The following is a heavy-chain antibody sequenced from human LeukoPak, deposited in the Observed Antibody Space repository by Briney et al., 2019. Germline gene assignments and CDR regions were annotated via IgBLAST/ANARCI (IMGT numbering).Heavy chain of an antibody. CDR2: ISYDGSNK. Sequence: GGSLRLSCAASGFTFSSYGMHWVRQAPGKGLEWVAVISYDGSNKYYADSVKGRFTISRDNSKNTLYLQMNSLRAEDTAVYYCAKEARVGAGNLGDAFDIWGQGTMVTVSS. V-gene: IGHV3-30*18. D-gene: IGHD1-26*01. J-gene: IGHJ3*02. CDR3: AKEARVGAGNLGDAFDI. CDR1: GFTFSSYG.